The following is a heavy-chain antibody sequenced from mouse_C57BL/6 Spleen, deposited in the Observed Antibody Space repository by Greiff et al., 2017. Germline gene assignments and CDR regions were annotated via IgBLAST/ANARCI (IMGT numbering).Heavy chain of an antibody. V-gene: IGHV5-6*01. Sequence: EVHLVESGGDLVKPGGSLKLSCAASGFTFSSYGMSWVRQTPDKRLEWVATISSGGSYTYYPDSVKGRFTISRDNAKNTLYLQMSSLKSEDTAMYYCARLAYSFDYWGQGTTLTVSS. CDR2: ISSGGSYT. CDR1: GFTFSSYG. J-gene: IGHJ2*01. CDR3: ARLAYSFDY.